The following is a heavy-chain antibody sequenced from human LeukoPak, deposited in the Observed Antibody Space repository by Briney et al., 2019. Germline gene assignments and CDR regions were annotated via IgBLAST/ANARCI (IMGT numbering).Heavy chain of an antibody. CDR2: VLTTGNT. Sequence: SETLSLTCTVSGDSISSHSGDYYWSWIRQPAGRGLEWVGRVLTTGNTDYNASLESRVTISLDTSKDQFSLNLTSVTAADTAVYFCSRLGSGTLKFDTWGQGILVTVSS. CDR3: SRLGSGTLKFDT. V-gene: IGHV4-61*02. D-gene: IGHD1-7*01. CDR1: GDSISSHSGDYY. J-gene: IGHJ4*02.